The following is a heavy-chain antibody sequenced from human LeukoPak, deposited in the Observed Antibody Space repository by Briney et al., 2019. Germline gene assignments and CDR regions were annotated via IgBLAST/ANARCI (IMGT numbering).Heavy chain of an antibody. V-gene: IGHV4-39*07. D-gene: IGHD3-10*01. J-gene: IGHJ5*02. CDR3: ARGPYYYGSGSDP. CDR1: GGSTSSNNYY. CDR2: IYYGGYT. Sequence: PSETLSLTCTVSGGSTSSNNYYWGWIRQPPGKGLEWIGSIYYGGYTYYNPSLKSRVTISVDTSKNQFSLKLSSVTAADTAVYYCARGPYYYGSGSDPWGQGTLVTVSS.